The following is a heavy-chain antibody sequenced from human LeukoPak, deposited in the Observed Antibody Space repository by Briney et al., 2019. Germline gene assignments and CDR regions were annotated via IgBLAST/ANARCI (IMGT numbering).Heavy chain of an antibody. CDR2: ISGSGGSP. CDR1: GFTFSNYA. D-gene: IGHD3-16*01. J-gene: IGHJ4*02. Sequence: GSLRLSCAASGFTFSNYAMSWVRQAPGKGLEWVSAISGSGGSPYYADSVKGRFTISRDNSKNTLYLQMNSLRAEDTAIYYCAKDRAWGAFADWGQGTLVTVSS. CDR3: AKDRAWGAFAD. V-gene: IGHV3-23*01.